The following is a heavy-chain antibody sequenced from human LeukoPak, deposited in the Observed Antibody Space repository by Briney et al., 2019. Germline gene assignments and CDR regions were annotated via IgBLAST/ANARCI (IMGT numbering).Heavy chain of an antibody. CDR1: GGSISSSSYY. D-gene: IGHD2-2*01. Sequence: SETLSLTCTVSGGSISSSSYYWGWIRQPPGKGLEWIGSIYYSGSTYYNPSLKSRVTISVDTSKNQFSLTLSSVTAADTAVYYCARRWSTSDTLAFDIWGQGTMVTVSS. V-gene: IGHV4-39*01. J-gene: IGHJ3*02. CDR3: ARRWSTSDTLAFDI. CDR2: IYYSGST.